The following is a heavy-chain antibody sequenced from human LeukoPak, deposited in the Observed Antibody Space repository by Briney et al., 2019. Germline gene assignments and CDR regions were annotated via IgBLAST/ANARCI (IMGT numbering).Heavy chain of an antibody. J-gene: IGHJ6*02. D-gene: IGHD3-16*01. V-gene: IGHV3-30-3*01. CDR2: ISYDGSNK. Sequence: QPGRSLRLSCAASGFTFSSYAMHWVRQAPGKGLEWVAVISYDGSNKYYADSVKGRFTISRDNAKNSLYLQMNSLRAEDTAVYYCARDVVSNYDYVWGSPLGYYYGMDVWGQGTTVTVSS. CDR1: GFTFSSYA. CDR3: ARDVVSNYDYVWGSPLGYYYGMDV.